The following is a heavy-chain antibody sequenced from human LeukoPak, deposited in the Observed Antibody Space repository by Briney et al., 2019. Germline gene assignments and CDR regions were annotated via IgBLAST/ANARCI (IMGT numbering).Heavy chain of an antibody. CDR1: GFTFSSYW. CDR3: ARDGFYGGITTQYYYYYGMDV. D-gene: IGHD4-23*01. CDR2: INSDGSST. V-gene: IGHV3-74*01. J-gene: IGHJ6*02. Sequence: GGSLSLSCAASGFTFSSYWMHWVRQAPGKGLVWVSRINSDGSSTSYADSVKGRFTISRDNAKNTLYLQMNSLRAEDTAVYYCARDGFYGGITTQYYYYYGMDVWGQGTTVTVSS.